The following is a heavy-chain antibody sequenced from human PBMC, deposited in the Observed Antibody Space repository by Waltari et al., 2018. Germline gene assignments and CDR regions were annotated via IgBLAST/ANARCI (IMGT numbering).Heavy chain of an antibody. Sequence: QVQLQESGPGLVKPSETLSLTCTVSGGSISSYYWSWIRQPAGKGLEWIGRIYTSGSTTYTPTRKSRVTRSVDTSKNQFSLKLSSVTDADTAVYYCAREGRIWCGEKIDAFDIWGQGTMVTVSS. D-gene: IGHD3-10*01. CDR3: AREGRIWCGEKIDAFDI. J-gene: IGHJ3*02. CDR2: IYTSGST. V-gene: IGHV4-4*07. CDR1: GGSISSYY.